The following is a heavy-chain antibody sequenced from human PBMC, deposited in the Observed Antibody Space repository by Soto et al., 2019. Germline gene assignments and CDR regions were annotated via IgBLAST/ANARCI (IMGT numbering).Heavy chain of an antibody. V-gene: IGHV4-59*01. CDR1: SGSISSYH. CDR2: ILNSGST. Sequence: QVQLQESGPGLVKPSETLSLTCTVSSGSISSYHWSWIRQPPGKGLEWIGYILNSGSTNYNPSLKSRVTISVDTSKNQFSLRLSSVTAADTAVYYCARESRSSGWFDYWDQGTLVTVSS. J-gene: IGHJ4*02. D-gene: IGHD6-19*01. CDR3: ARESRSSGWFDY.